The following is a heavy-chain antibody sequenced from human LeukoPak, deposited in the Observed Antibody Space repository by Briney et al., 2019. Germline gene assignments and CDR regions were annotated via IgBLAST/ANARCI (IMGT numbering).Heavy chain of an antibody. Sequence: GGSLRLACAASGFTFSNYDMIWVRQAPGKGLEWVSSIRSTGAGGNTYSADSVKGRFTTSRDDSKSTLFLQMDSLTAEDTAVYYCTRNGGGLGYWGQGALVTVSS. V-gene: IGHV3-23*01. D-gene: IGHD3-16*01. J-gene: IGHJ4*02. CDR1: GFTFSNYD. CDR3: TRNGGGLGY. CDR2: IRSTGAGGNT.